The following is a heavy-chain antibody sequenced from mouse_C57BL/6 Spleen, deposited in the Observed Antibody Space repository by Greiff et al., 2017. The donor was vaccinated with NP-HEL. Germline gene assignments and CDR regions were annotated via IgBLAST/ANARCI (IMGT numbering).Heavy chain of an antibody. CDR1: GYTFTSYG. CDR2: IYPRSGNT. Sequence: VKLKESGAELARPGASVKLSCKASGYTFTSYGISWVKQRTGQGLEWIGEIYPRSGNTYYNEKFKGKATLTADKSSSTAYMELRSLTSEDSAVYFCARYYYGSSYFDYWGQGTTLTVSS. D-gene: IGHD1-1*01. J-gene: IGHJ2*01. V-gene: IGHV1-81*01. CDR3: ARYYYGSSYFDY.